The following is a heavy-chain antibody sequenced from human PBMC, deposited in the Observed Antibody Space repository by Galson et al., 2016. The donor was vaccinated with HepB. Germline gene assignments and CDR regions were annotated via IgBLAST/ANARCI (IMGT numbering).Heavy chain of an antibody. CDR1: GYSFSSYW. CDR3: ARRLRPFDWLCPMDV. J-gene: IGHJ6*01. Sequence: QSGAEVKKPGESLKISCKGSGYSFSSYWIGWVRQMPGKGLEWMGIIYPGGSNTKYSPSFQGQVNISADKSISTAYLQWSSLKASDTAMYYCARRLRPFDWLCPMDVWGQGTTVIVSS. CDR2: IYPGGSNT. V-gene: IGHV5-51*01. D-gene: IGHD3-9*01.